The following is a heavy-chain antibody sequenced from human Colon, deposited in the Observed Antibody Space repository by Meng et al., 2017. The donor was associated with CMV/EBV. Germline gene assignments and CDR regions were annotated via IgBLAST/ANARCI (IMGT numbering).Heavy chain of an antibody. V-gene: IGHV3-30*02. CDR3: AKDIGTWTRGYYFDY. Sequence: GGSLRLSCTASGFTFSDYGMHWVRQTPHTGLEWVAYIRHVATDKYYVDSVKGRFTISRDNSKNTLYLQMNSLRPDDTAVYYCAKDIGTWTRGYYFDYWGQGTLVTVSS. CDR2: IRHVATDK. CDR1: GFTFSDYG. J-gene: IGHJ4*02. D-gene: IGHD3-10*01.